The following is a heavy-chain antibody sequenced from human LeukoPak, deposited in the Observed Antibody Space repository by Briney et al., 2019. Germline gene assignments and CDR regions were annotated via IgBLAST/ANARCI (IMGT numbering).Heavy chain of an antibody. V-gene: IGHV3-30*03. Sequence: GGSLRLSCAASGFAFSSYGMHWVRQAPGKGLEWVAVISYDGSNKYYADSVKGRFTISRDNSKNTLYLQMNSLRAEDTAVYYCASRRDYYDSSGYYQDDYWGQGTLVTVSS. CDR3: ASRRDYYDSSGYYQDDY. D-gene: IGHD3-22*01. CDR2: ISYDGSNK. CDR1: GFAFSSYG. J-gene: IGHJ4*02.